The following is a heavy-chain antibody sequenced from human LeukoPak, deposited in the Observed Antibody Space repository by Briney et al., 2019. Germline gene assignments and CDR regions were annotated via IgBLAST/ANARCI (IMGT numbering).Heavy chain of an antibody. Sequence: SETLSLTCAVYGGSFSGYYWSWIRQPPGKGLEWIGEINHSGSTNYNPSLKSRVTISVDTSKNQFSLKLSSVTAADTAVYYCARDRTDYDILTGSRDAFDIWGQGTMVTVSS. CDR2: INHSGST. CDR1: GGSFSGYY. J-gene: IGHJ3*02. D-gene: IGHD3-9*01. CDR3: ARDRTDYDILTGSRDAFDI. V-gene: IGHV4-34*01.